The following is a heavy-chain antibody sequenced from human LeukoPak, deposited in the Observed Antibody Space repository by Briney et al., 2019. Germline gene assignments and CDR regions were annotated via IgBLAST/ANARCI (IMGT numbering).Heavy chain of an antibody. CDR3: ARGGDYCSSTSCTLDY. CDR2: IYYSGNT. V-gene: IGHV4-39*01. J-gene: IGHJ4*02. CDR1: GGSISTSAYY. D-gene: IGHD2-2*01. Sequence: PSETLSLTCIVSGGSISTSAYYWGWIRQPPGEGLQWIGSIYYSGNTYYNSSLKSRVTISVDTSTSQFSLRLSSVTAADTAVYYCARGGDYCSSTSCTLDYWGQGTLVTVSS.